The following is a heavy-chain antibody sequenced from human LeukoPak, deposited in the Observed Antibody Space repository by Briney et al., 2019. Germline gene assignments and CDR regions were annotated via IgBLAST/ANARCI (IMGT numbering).Heavy chain of an antibody. V-gene: IGHV1-2*02. J-gene: IGHJ4*02. CDR3: ARDQGYGDYLFDY. CDR1: GYTFTGYY. Sequence: ASVKVSCKASGYTFTGYYMHWVRQAPGQGLEWMGWINPNSGGTNYAQKFQGRVTMTRDTSISTAYMELSRLRSDDTAVNYCARDQGYGDYLFDYWGQGTLVTVSS. CDR2: INPNSGGT. D-gene: IGHD4-17*01.